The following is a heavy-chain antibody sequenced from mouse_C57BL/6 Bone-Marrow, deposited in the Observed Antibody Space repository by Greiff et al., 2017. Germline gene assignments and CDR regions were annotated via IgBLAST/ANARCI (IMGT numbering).Heavy chain of an antibody. CDR2: INPYNGDT. D-gene: IGHD1-1*01. V-gene: IGHV1-20*01. J-gene: IGHJ3*01. CDR3: ARGGYYGSSTGAY. CDR1: GYSFTGYF. Sequence: DVQLQESGPELVKPGDSVKISCKASGYSFTGYFMNWVMQSHGKSLEWIGRINPYNGDTFYNQKFKGKATLTVDKSSSTAHMELRSLTSEDSAVYYCARGGYYGSSTGAYWGQGTLVTVSA.